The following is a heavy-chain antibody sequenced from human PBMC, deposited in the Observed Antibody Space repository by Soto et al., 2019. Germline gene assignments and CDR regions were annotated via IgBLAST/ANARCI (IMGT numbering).Heavy chain of an antibody. CDR3: VREASGWYSRGSFDF. CDR2: ISGSGGSA. Sequence: GGSLRLSCISSGFTFRTYTMNWVRQAPGKGLEWVSVISGSGGSASYADSVQGRFTISRDNSNNTLYLQMNSLRAEDTAIYSCVREASGWYSRGSFDFWGRGTMVTVSS. J-gene: IGHJ3*01. CDR1: GFTFRTYT. V-gene: IGHV3-23*01. D-gene: IGHD6-19*01.